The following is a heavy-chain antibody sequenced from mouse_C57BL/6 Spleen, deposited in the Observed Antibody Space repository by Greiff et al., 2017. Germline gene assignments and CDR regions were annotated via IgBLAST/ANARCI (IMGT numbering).Heavy chain of an antibody. CDR1: GFTFSSYT. CDR3: ASSDGYYWYFDV. D-gene: IGHD2-3*01. Sequence: EVKLVESGGGLVKPGGSLKLSCAASGFTFSSYTMSWVRQTPEKRLEWVATISGGGGNTYYPDSVKGRFTIFRDNAKNTLYLQMSSLRSEDTALYYCASSDGYYWYFDVWGTGTTVTVSS. J-gene: IGHJ1*03. V-gene: IGHV5-9*01. CDR2: ISGGGGNT.